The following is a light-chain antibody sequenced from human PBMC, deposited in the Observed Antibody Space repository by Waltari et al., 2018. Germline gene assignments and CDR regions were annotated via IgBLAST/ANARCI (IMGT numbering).Light chain of an antibody. CDR3: QQLHSYPIT. J-gene: IGKJ5*01. CDR1: QGISSA. V-gene: IGKV1-13*02. Sequence: AIHLTQSPSSLSASVGYRIAITCRASQGISSALAWYQQKPGESPKFLIYDASSLQSGVPSRFSGSASGTDFTLTITSLQPEDFATYYCQQLHSYPITFGQGTRLEIK. CDR2: DAS.